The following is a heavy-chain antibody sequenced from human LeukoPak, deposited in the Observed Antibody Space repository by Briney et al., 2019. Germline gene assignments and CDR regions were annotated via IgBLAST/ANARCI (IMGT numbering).Heavy chain of an antibody. V-gene: IGHV5-51*01. CDR1: GYSFTSYW. Sequence: GESLKISCKGSGYSFTSYWIGWVRQVPGKGLEWMGIIYPGDSDTRYSPSSQGQVSISADKSIRPAYLQWSSLKASDTAMYYCARHRYYAPPSYYYGMDVWGQGTTVTVSS. J-gene: IGHJ6*02. CDR2: IYPGDSDT. D-gene: IGHD2-2*01. CDR3: ARHRYYAPPSYYYGMDV.